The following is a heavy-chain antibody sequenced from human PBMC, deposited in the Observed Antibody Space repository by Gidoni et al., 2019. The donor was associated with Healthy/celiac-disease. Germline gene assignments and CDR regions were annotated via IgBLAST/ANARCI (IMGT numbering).Heavy chain of an antibody. CDR3: AKQGYYDSSGYFDY. V-gene: IGHV3-23*01. CDR1: GFPFSSYA. J-gene: IGHJ4*02. D-gene: IGHD3-22*01. CDR2: ISGSGGST. Sequence: VPLLESVGVLVQPGGSLRLSCSASGFPFSSYAMSGVRQAPGKGLEWVSAISGSGGSTYYADSVKGRFTISRDNSKNTLYLKMNRLRAEDTAVYYCAKQGYYDSSGYFDYWGQGTLVTVSS.